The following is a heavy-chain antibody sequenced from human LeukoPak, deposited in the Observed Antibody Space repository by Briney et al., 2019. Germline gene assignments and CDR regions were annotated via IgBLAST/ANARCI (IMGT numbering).Heavy chain of an antibody. V-gene: IGHV3-23*01. CDR2: ISGSGGTT. CDR3: AKDGSLIRGAIITSFDN. D-gene: IGHD3-10*01. Sequence: GGSLRLSCAASGFAFSSYAMSWVRQAPGKGLEWVSVISGSGGTTYYADSVKGRFTISRDNSENTLYLQMNSLRAEDTAVYYCAKDGSLIRGAIITSFDNWGQGTLVTVSS. J-gene: IGHJ4*02. CDR1: GFAFSSYA.